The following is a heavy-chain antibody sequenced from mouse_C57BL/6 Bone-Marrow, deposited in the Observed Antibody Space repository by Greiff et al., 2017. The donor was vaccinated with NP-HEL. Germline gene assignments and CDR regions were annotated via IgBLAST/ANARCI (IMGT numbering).Heavy chain of an antibody. CDR3: TTYYSGAWFAY. CDR2: IDPENGDT. CDR1: GFNIKDDY. Sequence: DVKLVESGAELVRPGASVKLSCTASGFNIKDDYMHWVKQRPEQGLEWIGWIDPENGDTEYASKFQGKATITADTSSNTAYLQLSSLTSEDTAVYYCTTYYSGAWFAYWGQGTLVTVSA. D-gene: IGHD2-12*01. J-gene: IGHJ3*01. V-gene: IGHV14-4*01.